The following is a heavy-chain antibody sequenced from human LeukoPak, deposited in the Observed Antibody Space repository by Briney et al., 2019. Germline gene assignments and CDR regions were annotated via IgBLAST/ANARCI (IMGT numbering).Heavy chain of an antibody. Sequence: GGSLRLSCAASGFTFSNYSMNWVRQAPGKGLEWVSFISSGSNYIYYADSVKGRFTISRDNAKNSLYLQMNSLRAEDTAVYYCARDPYSSSSLRAFDIWGQGTMVTVSS. J-gene: IGHJ3*02. CDR3: ARDPYSSSSLRAFDI. CDR2: ISSGSNYI. CDR1: GFTFSNYS. D-gene: IGHD6-6*01. V-gene: IGHV3-21*01.